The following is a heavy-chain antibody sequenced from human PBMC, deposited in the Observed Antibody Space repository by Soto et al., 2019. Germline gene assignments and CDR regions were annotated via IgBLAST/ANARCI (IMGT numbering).Heavy chain of an antibody. CDR3: ARDAAAGLNDS. CDR2: ISAYNGNT. CDR1: GYTFTSYG. Sequence: QVQLVQSGAEVKKPGASVKVSCKASGYTFTSYGITWVRQAPGQGLEWMGWISAYNGNTKYAQKFQGRVTMTTDTTTSTAYMEVRSLRSDDTAVYYCARDAAAGLNDSWGQGTLVTVSS. D-gene: IGHD6-13*01. J-gene: IGHJ4*02. V-gene: IGHV1-18*01.